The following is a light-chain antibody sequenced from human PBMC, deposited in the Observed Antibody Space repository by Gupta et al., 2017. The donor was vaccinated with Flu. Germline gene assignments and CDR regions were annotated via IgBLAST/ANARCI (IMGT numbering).Light chain of an antibody. V-gene: IGKV3-20*01. Sequence: EIVLTQSPGTLSLSPGERATLSCRASQTISSVYLAWYQQKPGQAPRLIIYGASLRASGITDRFSGSGYVKDFTLTSRRREHEDFAVYYVHQDLSSPVFGQGTKVKV. CDR2: GAS. CDR1: QTISSVY. CDR3: HQDLSSPV. J-gene: IGKJ1*01.